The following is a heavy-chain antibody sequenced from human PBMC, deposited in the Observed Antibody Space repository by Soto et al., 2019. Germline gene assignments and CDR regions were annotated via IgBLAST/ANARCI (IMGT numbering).Heavy chain of an antibody. CDR1: GFSFSTSA. J-gene: IGHJ4*02. CDR2: LWSYGINE. D-gene: IGHD2-8*01. Sequence: QGQLVESGGGVAQPGRSLRLSCAASGFSFSTSAMHWFRQAPGKGPEWVAVLWSYGINEYYADSVKGRFIVSRDNSKNALYLQMSSLRAEDTAMYYCARDRHEQGDYAIDYWGQGTLVTVSS. CDR3: ARDRHEQGDYAIDY. V-gene: IGHV3-33*01.